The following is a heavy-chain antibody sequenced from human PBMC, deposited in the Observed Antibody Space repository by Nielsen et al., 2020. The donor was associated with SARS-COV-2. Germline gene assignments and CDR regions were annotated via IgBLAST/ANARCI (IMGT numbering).Heavy chain of an antibody. J-gene: IGHJ4*02. CDR3: ARSTAMIDFDH. CDR2: MYSGGTT. V-gene: IGHV3-53*01. CDR1: GFSVSDDY. Sequence: GESLKISCAASGFSVSDDYMNWVRQAPGKGLEWVSSMYSGGTTDYADSVKGRFTISRDISKNTVFLHMSSLRAEDTTVYLCARSTAMIDFDHWGQGTLVIVSS. D-gene: IGHD3-22*01.